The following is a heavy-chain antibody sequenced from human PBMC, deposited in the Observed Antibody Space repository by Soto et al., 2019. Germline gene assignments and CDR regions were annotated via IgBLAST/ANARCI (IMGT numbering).Heavy chain of an antibody. J-gene: IGHJ6*02. CDR3: ARGHLVGAYYYYGMDV. CDR2: IIPIFGTA. CDR1: GGTFSSYA. D-gene: IGHD1-26*01. Sequence: QVQLVQSGAEVKKPGSSVKVSCKASGGTFSSYAISWVRQAPGQGLEWMGGIIPIFGTANYAQKFQGRVTITADKSTSTAYIELSSLRSEDTAVYYCARGHLVGAYYYYGMDVWGQGTTVTVSS. V-gene: IGHV1-69*06.